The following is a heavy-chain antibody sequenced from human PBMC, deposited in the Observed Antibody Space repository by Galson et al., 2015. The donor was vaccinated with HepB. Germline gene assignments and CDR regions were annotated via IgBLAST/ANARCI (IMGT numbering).Heavy chain of an antibody. Sequence: SLRLSCAASGFTFSNYAMHWVRQAPGKGLQWVAFMSSDETNIYYADSVKGRFTISRDKSKNTLYLQMNSLRPADTAVYYCARNSGHGVISAWMIKKVHHVNAFDIWGQGTMVTVSP. J-gene: IGHJ3*02. V-gene: IGHV3-30*04. CDR2: MSSDETNI. D-gene: IGHD6-19*01. CDR1: GFTFSNYA. CDR3: ARNSGHGVISAWMIKKVHHVNAFDI.